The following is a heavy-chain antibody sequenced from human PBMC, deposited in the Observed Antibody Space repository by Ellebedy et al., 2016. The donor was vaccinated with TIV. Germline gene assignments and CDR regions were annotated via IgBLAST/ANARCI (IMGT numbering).Heavy chain of an antibody. CDR1: GCNFGWHA. CDR2: IRWNSDTI. CDR3: AKAYGVQFDF. J-gene: IGHJ4*02. Sequence: SLKTSXASSGCNFGWHAMHWVRQAPGKGLEWVSHIRWNSDTIGYADSVKGRFTISRDNAKNSLYLEMILLRAEDTAVYYCAKAYGVQFDFWGQGTLITVSS. D-gene: IGHD4-17*01. V-gene: IGHV3-9*01.